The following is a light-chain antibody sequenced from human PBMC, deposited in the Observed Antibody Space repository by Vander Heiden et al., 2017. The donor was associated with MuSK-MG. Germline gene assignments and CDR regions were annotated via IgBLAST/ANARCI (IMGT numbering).Light chain of an antibody. CDR1: NIGSKS. CDR3: QVWDSSSDHGV. J-gene: IGLJ2*01. Sequence: SCVLTLPTSVSVAPGQTARTTRGGNNIGSKSVHWYQQRPGQAPVLVVYGDSDRPSGIPDRFSGSNSGNTATLTISRVEAEDEADYYCQVWDSSSDHGVFGGGTKLTVL. CDR2: GDS. V-gene: IGLV3-21*02.